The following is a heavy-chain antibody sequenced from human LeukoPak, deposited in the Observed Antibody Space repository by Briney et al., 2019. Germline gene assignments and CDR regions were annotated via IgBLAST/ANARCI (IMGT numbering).Heavy chain of an antibody. V-gene: IGHV4-34*01. CDR2: INHSGST. D-gene: IGHD3-3*01. Sequence: SETLSLTCAVYGGSFSGYYWSWIRPPPGKGLEWIGEINHSGSTNYNPSLKSRVTMSVDTSKNQFSLKLSSVIAADTAVYYCASRNRITVFGVITEYYMDVWGRGTTVTVSS. CDR1: GGSFSGYY. J-gene: IGHJ6*03. CDR3: ASRNRITVFGVITEYYMDV.